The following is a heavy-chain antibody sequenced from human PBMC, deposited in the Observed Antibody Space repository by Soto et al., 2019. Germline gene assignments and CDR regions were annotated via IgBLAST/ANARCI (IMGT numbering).Heavy chain of an antibody. V-gene: IGHV3-23*01. D-gene: IGHD4-17*01. CDR2: ISGSGGST. CDR3: AKVPVTTGTNYYYYYYYMDV. Sequence: PGGSLRLSCAASGFTFSSYAMSWVRQAPGKGLEWVSAISGSGGSTYYADSVKGRFTISRDNSKNTLYLQMNSLRAEDTAVYYCAKVPVTTGTNYYYYYYYMDVWGKGTTVTVSS. CDR1: GFTFSSYA. J-gene: IGHJ6*03.